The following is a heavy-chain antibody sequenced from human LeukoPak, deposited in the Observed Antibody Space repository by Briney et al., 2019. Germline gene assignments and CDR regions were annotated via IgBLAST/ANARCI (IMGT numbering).Heavy chain of an antibody. CDR3: ARGVSRGWYQAMGY. CDR2: IIPILGIA. D-gene: IGHD6-19*01. CDR1: GGTFSSYA. V-gene: IGHV1-69*04. J-gene: IGHJ4*02. Sequence: SVKVSCKASGGTFSSYAISWVRQAPGQGLEWMGRIIPILGIANYAQKFQGRVTITADKSTSTAYMELSSLRSEDTAVYYCARGVSRGWYQAMGYWGQGTLVTVSS.